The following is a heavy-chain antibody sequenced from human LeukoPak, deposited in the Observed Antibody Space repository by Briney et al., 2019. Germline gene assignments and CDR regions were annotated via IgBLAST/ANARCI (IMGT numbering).Heavy chain of an antibody. CDR2: IYTSGST. CDR3: ARDSDLYYYDSSGYPFDAFDI. J-gene: IGHJ3*02. CDR1: GGSISSGSYY. D-gene: IGHD3-22*01. V-gene: IGHV4-61*02. Sequence: KASETLSLTCTVSGGSISSGSYYWSWIRQPAGKGLEWIGRIYTSGSTNYNPSLKSRVTISVDTSKNQFSLKLSSVTAADTAVYYCARDSDLYYYDSSGYPFDAFDIWGQGTMVTVSS.